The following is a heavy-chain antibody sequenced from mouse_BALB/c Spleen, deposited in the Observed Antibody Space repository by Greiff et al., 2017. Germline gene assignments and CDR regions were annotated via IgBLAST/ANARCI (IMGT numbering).Heavy chain of an antibody. D-gene: IGHD2-10*01. J-gene: IGHJ3*01. Sequence: VQLQQSGPELVKPGASVKISCTASGYTFTDYYINWVQQTPGQGLEWLGWIYPGSGNTKYNEKFKGKATLTVDTSSSTAYMQLSSLTSEDTAVYFCARSGAYYGNYGFAYWGQGTLVTVSA. CDR2: IYPGSGNT. V-gene: IGHV1-84*02. CDR3: ARSGAYYGNYGFAY. CDR1: GYTFTDYY.